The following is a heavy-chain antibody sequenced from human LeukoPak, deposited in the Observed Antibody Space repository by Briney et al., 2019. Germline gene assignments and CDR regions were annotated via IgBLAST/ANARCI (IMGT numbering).Heavy chain of an antibody. J-gene: IGHJ6*03. D-gene: IGHD2-2*01. Sequence: GASVKVSCKASGYTFTDYYMHWVQQAPGKGLEWMGRVDPEDGETIYAEKFQGRVTITADTSTDTAYMELSSLRSEDTAVYYCATLRGCSSTSCYNYYMDVWGKGTTVTVSS. CDR3: ATLRGCSSTSCYNYYMDV. CDR2: VDPEDGET. V-gene: IGHV1-69-2*01. CDR1: GYTFTDYY.